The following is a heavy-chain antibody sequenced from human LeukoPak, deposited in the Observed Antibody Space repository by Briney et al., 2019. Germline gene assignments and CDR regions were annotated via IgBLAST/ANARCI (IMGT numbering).Heavy chain of an antibody. CDR2: IIPIFGTA. CDR3: ARGGDTASFGSAFDP. CDR1: GGTFSSYA. Sequence: SVKVSCKASGGTFSSYAISWVRQAPGQGLEWMGGIIPIFGTANYAQKFQGRVTITADKSTSTAYMELSSLRSEDTAVYYCARGGDTASFGSAFDPWGPGTLVTVSS. V-gene: IGHV1-69*06. J-gene: IGHJ5*02. D-gene: IGHD5-18*01.